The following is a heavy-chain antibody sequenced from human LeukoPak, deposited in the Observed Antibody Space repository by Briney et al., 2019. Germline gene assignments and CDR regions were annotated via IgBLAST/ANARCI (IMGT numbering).Heavy chain of an antibody. CDR3: ARDDCSSTTCPGRWFDP. V-gene: IGHV4-4*07. J-gene: IGHJ5*02. CDR1: GGSISSYY. CDR2: IYTSGST. Sequence: SETLSLTCTVSGGSISSYYWSWIRQPAGKGLEWIGRIYTSGSTNYNPSLKSRVTISLDKSKNQFSLKLSPVTAADTAMYYCARDDCSSTTCPGRWFDPWGQGTLVTVSS. D-gene: IGHD2-2*01.